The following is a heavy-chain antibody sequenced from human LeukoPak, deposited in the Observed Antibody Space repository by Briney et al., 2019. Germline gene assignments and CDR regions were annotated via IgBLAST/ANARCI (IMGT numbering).Heavy chain of an antibody. J-gene: IGHJ5*02. CDR3: ARDLEQGSSSSPWFDP. D-gene: IGHD6-6*01. V-gene: IGHV3-33*01. CDR2: IWYDGSNK. Sequence: GGSLRLSCAASGFTFISYGMHWFRQAPGKGLEGVAVIWYDGSNKYYADSVKGRFTISRDNSKNTLYLQMNSLRAEDTAVYYCARDLEQGSSSSPWFDPWGQGTLVTVSS. CDR1: GFTFISYG.